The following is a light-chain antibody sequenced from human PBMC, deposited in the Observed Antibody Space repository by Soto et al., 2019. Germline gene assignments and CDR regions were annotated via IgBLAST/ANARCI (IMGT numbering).Light chain of an antibody. Sequence: AILMTQSPSSLSASTGDRVTISCGASQGISSYLDWYQKKTGKAPKLLIYAASTLQSGVPSRLRGSGYGTDFTLTINYMQSEDFETYYCQQYYSYPRAFGHGTKVDIK. CDR1: QGISSY. V-gene: IGKV1-8*01. CDR2: AAS. CDR3: QQYYSYPRA. J-gene: IGKJ1*01.